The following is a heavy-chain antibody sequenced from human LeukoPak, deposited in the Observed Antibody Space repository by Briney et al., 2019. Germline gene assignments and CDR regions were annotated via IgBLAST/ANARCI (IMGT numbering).Heavy chain of an antibody. CDR3: ARDIYEGSFSPFV. V-gene: IGHV3-30*01. J-gene: IGHJ4*02. CDR1: GFTFSSYA. Sequence: GGSLRLSCAASGFTFSSYAMHWVRQAPGKGLEGVAVISYDGSNKYYADSVKGRFTISRDNSKNTLYLQMNSLRAEDTAVYYCARDIYEGSFSPFVWGQGTLVTVSS. CDR2: ISYDGSNK. D-gene: IGHD3-3*01.